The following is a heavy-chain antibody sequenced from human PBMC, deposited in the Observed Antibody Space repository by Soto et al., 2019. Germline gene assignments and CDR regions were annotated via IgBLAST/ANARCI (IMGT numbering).Heavy chain of an antibody. V-gene: IGHV1-8*01. J-gene: IGHJ6*02. Sequence: QVQLVQSGAEVKKPGASVKVSCKASGYTFTSYDINWVRQATGQGLEWMGWMNPHSGNTGYAQKFQGRVTMTRNTSISTAYMELSSLRSQDTAVYYCARGPGVLVPAAHSVGMDVWGQGTTVTVSS. D-gene: IGHD2-2*01. CDR1: GYTFTSYD. CDR2: MNPHSGNT. CDR3: ARGPGVLVPAAHSVGMDV.